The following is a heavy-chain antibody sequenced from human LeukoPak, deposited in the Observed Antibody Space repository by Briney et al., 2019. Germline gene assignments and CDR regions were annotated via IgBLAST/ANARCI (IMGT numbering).Heavy chain of an antibody. CDR3: ARQGREGLWFGELSPNWFDP. CDR2: IYYSGST. CDR1: GGSISSSSYY. D-gene: IGHD3-10*01. Sequence: SETLSLTCTVSGGSISSSSYYWGWIRQPPGKGLEWIGSIYYSGSTYYNPSLKSRVTISVDTSKNQFSLKLSSVTAADTAVYYCARQGREGLWFGELSPNWFDPWGQGTLVTVSS. J-gene: IGHJ5*02. V-gene: IGHV4-39*01.